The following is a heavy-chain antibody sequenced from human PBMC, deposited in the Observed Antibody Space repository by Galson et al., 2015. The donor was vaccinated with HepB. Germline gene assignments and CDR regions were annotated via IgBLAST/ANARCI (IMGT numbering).Heavy chain of an antibody. D-gene: IGHD4-17*01. CDR2: ISYDGTNK. Sequence: SLRLSCAASGFTFSSYTMHWVRQAPGNGLEWVALISYDGTNKYYADSVKGRLTISRDNSKNTLYLQMNSLRTEDTAVYYCARDSYGDDGRNWFDPWGQGTLVTVSS. V-gene: IGHV3-30*04. J-gene: IGHJ5*02. CDR1: GFTFSSYT. CDR3: ARDSYGDDGRNWFDP.